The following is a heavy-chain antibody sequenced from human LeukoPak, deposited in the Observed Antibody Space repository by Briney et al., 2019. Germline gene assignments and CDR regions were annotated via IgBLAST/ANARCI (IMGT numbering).Heavy chain of an antibody. J-gene: IGHJ3*02. Sequence: PGGSLRLSCAASGFTFSTHAMHWVRQAPGKGLEWVALILYDGSNKHYADSVKGRFTISRDNSKNTLYLQMNSLRAEDTAVYYCARGDFWSGLDAFDIWGQGTMVTVSS. CDR1: GFTFSTHA. CDR3: ARGDFWSGLDAFDI. D-gene: IGHD3-3*01. CDR2: ILYDGSNK. V-gene: IGHV3-30-3*01.